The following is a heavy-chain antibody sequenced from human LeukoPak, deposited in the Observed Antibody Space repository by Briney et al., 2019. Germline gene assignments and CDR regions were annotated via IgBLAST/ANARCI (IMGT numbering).Heavy chain of an antibody. V-gene: IGHV3-9*01. D-gene: IGHD3-10*01. CDR1: GFTFDDYA. J-gene: IGHJ4*02. CDR2: ISWNSSNI. Sequence: GGSLRLSCAASGFTFDDYAMHWVRQAPGKGLEWVSGISWNSSNIDYADSVKGRFTISRDNSKNTLYVQMNSLRAEDTAIYYCAKSRSGSANWALRIFDNWGQGTLVTVSS. CDR3: AKSRSGSANWALRIFDN.